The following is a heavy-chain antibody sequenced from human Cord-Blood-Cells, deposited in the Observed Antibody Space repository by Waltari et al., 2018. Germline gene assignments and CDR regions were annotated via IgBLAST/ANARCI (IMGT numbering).Heavy chain of an antibody. CDR3: ASYPDSSSWYANAFDI. CDR2: INHSGST. Sequence: QVQLQQWGAGLLKPSETLSLTCAVYGGSFSGYYWSWIRQPPGKGLEWIGEINHSGSTNYTPSLKSRVTISVDTSKNQFSLKLSSVTAADTAVYYCASYPDSSSWYANAFDIWGQGTMVTVSS. V-gene: IGHV4-34*01. D-gene: IGHD6-13*01. CDR1: GGSFSGYY. J-gene: IGHJ3*02.